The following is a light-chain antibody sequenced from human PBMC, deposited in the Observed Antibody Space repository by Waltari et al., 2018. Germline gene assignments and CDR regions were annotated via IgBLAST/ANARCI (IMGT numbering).Light chain of an antibody. CDR1: QSLLHSNGNTY. J-gene: IGKJ1*01. V-gene: IGKV2-29*02. Sequence: DIVMTQTPLSLPVTPGEPASISCRSSQSLLHSNGNTYLYWYLQKPGQPPRLLIYRVSNRFSGVPDRFSGSGSGTDFTLKICRVEAEDVGVYYCMQALQTPRTFGQGTKVEIK. CDR3: MQALQTPRT. CDR2: RVS.